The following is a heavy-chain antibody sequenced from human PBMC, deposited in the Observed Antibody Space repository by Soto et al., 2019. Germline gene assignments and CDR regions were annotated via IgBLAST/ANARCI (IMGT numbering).Heavy chain of an antibody. V-gene: IGHV4-31*03. CDR1: GGSISSGVYY. Sequence: QVQLQESGPGLVKPSQTLSLTCTVSGGSISSGVYYWSWIRQHPGKGLEWIGYIFYSGSTYYNPSLKRRVTITVDTSKNQFPLKLSSVTAADTAVYYCATYGSGTYKPTTFDYWGQGTLVTVSS. D-gene: IGHD3-10*01. CDR2: IFYSGST. CDR3: ATYGSGTYKPTTFDY. J-gene: IGHJ4*02.